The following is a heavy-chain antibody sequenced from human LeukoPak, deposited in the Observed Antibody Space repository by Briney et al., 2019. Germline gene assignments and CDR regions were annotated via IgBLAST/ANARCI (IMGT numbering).Heavy chain of an antibody. CDR2: IYHSGST. J-gene: IGHJ6*03. Sequence: SETLSLTCAVSGYSISSGYYWGWIRQPPGKGLEWIGSIYHSGSTHYNPSLKSRVTISVDTSKNQFSLKLSSVTAADTAVYYCARVSSSIVVVPAYYMDVWGKGTTVTVSS. V-gene: IGHV4-38-2*01. D-gene: IGHD2-2*01. CDR3: ARVSSSIVVVPAYYMDV. CDR1: GYSISSGYY.